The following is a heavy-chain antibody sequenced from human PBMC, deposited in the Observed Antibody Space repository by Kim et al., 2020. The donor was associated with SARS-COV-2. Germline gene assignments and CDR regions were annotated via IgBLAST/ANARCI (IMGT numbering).Heavy chain of an antibody. Sequence: GGSLRLSCAASGFTFSSYSMNWVRQAPGKGLEWVSSISSSSSYIYYADSVKGRFTISRDNAKNSLYLQMNSLRAEDTAVYYCAREPTVTTSGYWGQGTLVTVSS. V-gene: IGHV3-21*01. CDR1: GFTFSSYS. D-gene: IGHD4-17*01. J-gene: IGHJ4*02. CDR3: AREPTVTTSGY. CDR2: ISSSSSYI.